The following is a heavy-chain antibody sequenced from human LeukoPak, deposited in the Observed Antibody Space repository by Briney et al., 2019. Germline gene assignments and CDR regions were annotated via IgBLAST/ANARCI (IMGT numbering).Heavy chain of an antibody. CDR1: GYTFSSYG. V-gene: IGHV1-18*01. CDR3: ARSSLGTITAGPFDY. D-gene: IGHD5-12*01. CDR2: ISGYNGNT. Sequence: ASVTVSFKASGYTFSSYGIAWVRQPPAQGLEWMGWISGYNGNTNYAQKLQGRVSMTTDTSTTTAYMELRSLTSDDTALYYCARSSLGTITAGPFDYWGQGTLVTVSS. J-gene: IGHJ4*02.